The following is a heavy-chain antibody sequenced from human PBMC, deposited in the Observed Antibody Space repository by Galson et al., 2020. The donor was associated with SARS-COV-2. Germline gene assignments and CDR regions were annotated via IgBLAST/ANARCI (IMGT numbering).Heavy chain of an antibody. V-gene: IGHV4-59*08. J-gene: IGHJ4*02. CDR2: ISHSVFT. D-gene: IGHD1-26*01. CDR3: AKLAGGRRSSEDY. CDR1: IGSMTSHY. Sequence: ETSETLSLTCSVSIGSMTSHYWSWIRQPPGKGLEWIGYISHSVFTTYNPSLKSRVTILMDTSKNQFSLKLTSVTAADTAVYYCAKLAGGRRSSEDYWGQGTLVTVSS.